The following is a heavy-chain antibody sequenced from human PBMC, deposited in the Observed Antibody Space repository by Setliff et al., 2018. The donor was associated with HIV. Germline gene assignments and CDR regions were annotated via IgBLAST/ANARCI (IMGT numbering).Heavy chain of an antibody. J-gene: IGHJ4*02. CDR2: ISAYDGDT. CDR3: ARVGLSAVPFPSVY. D-gene: IGHD1-26*01. V-gene: IGHV1-18*01. CDR1: NYTFTNYA. Sequence: ASVKVSCKASNYTFTNYAINWVRQAPGQRPEWMGWISAYDGDTKYAQKFHNRLSMTADTSTTTAYMEVKVLTSDDTGVYYCARVGLSAVPFPSVYWGQGTLVTVSS.